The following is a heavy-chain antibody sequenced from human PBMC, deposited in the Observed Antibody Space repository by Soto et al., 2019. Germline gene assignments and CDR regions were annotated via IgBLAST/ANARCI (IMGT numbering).Heavy chain of an antibody. J-gene: IGHJ4*02. CDR1: GFTFSTYA. Sequence: QVQLVESGGGVVQPGRSLRLSCAASGFTFSTYAMHWVRQAPGKGLEWVAVISYDGTNKYYPDSVKGRFTISRNNSKNTLDLQLSSRKAEDTAVYYRARAPGGGDFRLEYWGQGTLVAVSS. CDR2: ISYDGTNK. CDR3: ARAPGGGDFRLEY. V-gene: IGHV3-30-3*01. D-gene: IGHD4-17*01.